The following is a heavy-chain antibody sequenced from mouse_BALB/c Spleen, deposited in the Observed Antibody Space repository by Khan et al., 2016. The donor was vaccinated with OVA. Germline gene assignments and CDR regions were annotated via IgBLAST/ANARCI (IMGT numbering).Heavy chain of an antibody. J-gene: IGHJ3*01. CDR3: ARTGYGGFAY. D-gene: IGHD1-2*01. Sequence: EVQLQQSGPELVKPGASMKISCKASGYSFTDYTMNWVKQSHGKSLEWIGLINPYNGVTSDNQRFKGKSTLTVETSSSTGYMQLLSPASGDSAVYYCARTGYGGFAYWGQGTLVTVSA. V-gene: IGHV1-26*01. CDR1: GYSFTDYT. CDR2: INPYNGVT.